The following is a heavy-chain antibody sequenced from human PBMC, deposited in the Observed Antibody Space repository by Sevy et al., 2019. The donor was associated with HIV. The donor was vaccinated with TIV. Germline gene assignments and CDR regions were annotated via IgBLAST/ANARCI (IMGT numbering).Heavy chain of an antibody. V-gene: IGHV3-73*01. J-gene: IGHJ6*02. CDR3: GGTLRGGTGRTDYYYYYGMDV. Sequence: GGSLRLSCAASGFTFSGSAMHWVRQASGKGLEWVGRIRSKANSYATAYAASVKGRCTISRDDSKNTAYLQMNSLKTEDTAVYYCGGTLRGGTGRTDYYYYYGMDVWGQGTTVTVSS. CDR2: IRSKANSYAT. CDR1: GFTFSGSA. D-gene: IGHD3-10*01.